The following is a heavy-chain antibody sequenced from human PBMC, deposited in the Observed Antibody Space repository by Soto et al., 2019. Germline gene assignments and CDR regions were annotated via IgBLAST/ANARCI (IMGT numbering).Heavy chain of an antibody. CDR1: GFTFSDYY. Sequence: GGSLRLSCAASGFTFSDYYMTWIRQAPGKGLEWVSYISSGGSSIYYADSVKGRFTISRDNAKNSLYLQMNSLRAEDTAMYYCASLAIGTIIRGAPHFWGHGSLVTVFS. D-gene: IGHD3-10*01. V-gene: IGHV3-11*01. J-gene: IGHJ4*01. CDR3: ASLAIGTIIRGAPHF. CDR2: ISSGGSSI.